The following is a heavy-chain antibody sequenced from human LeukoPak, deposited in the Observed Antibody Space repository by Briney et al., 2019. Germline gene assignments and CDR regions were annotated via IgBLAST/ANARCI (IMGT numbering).Heavy chain of an antibody. V-gene: IGHV3-23*01. CDR2: ISGSGGST. CDR1: GFTFSSYA. Sequence: GGSLRFSCAASGFTFSSYAMSWVRQAPGKGLEWVSAISGSGGSTYYADSVKGRFTISRDNSKNTLYLQMNSLRAEDTPVYYCAKDGDGDYGFDYWGQGTLVTVSS. CDR3: AKDGDGDYGFDY. J-gene: IGHJ4*02. D-gene: IGHD4-17*01.